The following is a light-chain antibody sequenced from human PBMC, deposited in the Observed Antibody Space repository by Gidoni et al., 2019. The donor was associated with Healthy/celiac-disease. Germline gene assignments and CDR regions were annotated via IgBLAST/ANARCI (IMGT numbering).Light chain of an antibody. CDR3: CSYAGSFYV. J-gene: IGLJ1*01. Sequence: QSALTQPASVSGSPGQSITISCTGTSSDVGSYNLVSWYQKHPGKAPKLMIYEGSKRPSGVSNRFSGSKSGNTASLTISGLQAEDEADYYCCSYAGSFYVFGTGTKVTVL. V-gene: IGLV2-23*01. CDR2: EGS. CDR1: SSDVGSYNL.